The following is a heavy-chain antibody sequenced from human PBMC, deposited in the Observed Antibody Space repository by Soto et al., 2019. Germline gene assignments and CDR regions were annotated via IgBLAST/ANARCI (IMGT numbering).Heavy chain of an antibody. CDR3: ARTYCSGGSCYSAFDY. CDR2: IYPSGNT. J-gene: IGHJ4*02. D-gene: IGHD2-15*01. Sequence: QVQLQESGPGLVKPSGTLSLTCAVSSGSISSDNWWSWVRQPPGKGLEWIGEIYPSGNTNYNPSLRSRVTISVDRSKNQCSLKLSSVTAADTAVYYCARTYCSGGSCYSAFDYWGQGTLVTVSS. CDR1: SGSISSDNW. V-gene: IGHV4-4*02.